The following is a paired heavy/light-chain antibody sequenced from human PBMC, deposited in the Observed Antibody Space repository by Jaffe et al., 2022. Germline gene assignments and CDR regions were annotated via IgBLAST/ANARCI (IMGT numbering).Heavy chain of an antibody. J-gene: IGHJ4*02. CDR2: ISSSSSTI. CDR3: ARDLGYCSGGSCYSYYFDY. V-gene: IGHV3-48*01. Sequence: EVQLVESGGGLVQPGGSLRLSCAASGFTFSSYSMNWVRQAPGKGLEWVSYISSSSSTIYYADSVKGRFTISRDNAKNSLYLQMNSLRAEDTAVYYCARDLGYCSGGSCYSYYFDYWGQGTLVTVSS. CDR1: GFTFSSYS. D-gene: IGHD2-15*01.
Light chain of an antibody. J-gene: IGKJ2*01. V-gene: IGKV3-15*01. CDR1: QSVSSN. Sequence: EIVMTQSPATLSVSPGERATLSCRASQSVSSNLAWYQQKPGQAPRLLIYGASTRATGIPARFSGSGSGTEFTLTISSLQSEDFAVYYCQQYNNWPPNTFGQGTKLEIK. CDR3: QQYNNWPPNT. CDR2: GAS.